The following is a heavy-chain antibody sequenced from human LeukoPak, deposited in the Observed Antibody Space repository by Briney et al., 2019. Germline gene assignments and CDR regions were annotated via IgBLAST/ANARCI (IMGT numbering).Heavy chain of an antibody. J-gene: IGHJ4*02. Sequence: GGSLRLSCAASGFTFGDTWMNWVRQVPGQGLEWVANIKQDGSEKFYVASVKGRFTISRDNGKSPLYLQMNSLRAEDTALYYCATSYDMGWLIGYWGQGTLVTVSS. CDR1: GFTFGDTW. CDR2: IKQDGSEK. CDR3: ATSYDMGWLIGY. V-gene: IGHV3-7*03. D-gene: IGHD3/OR15-3a*01.